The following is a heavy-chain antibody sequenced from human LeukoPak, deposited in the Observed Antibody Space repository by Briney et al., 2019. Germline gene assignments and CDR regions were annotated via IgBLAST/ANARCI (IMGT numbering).Heavy chain of an antibody. J-gene: IGHJ4*02. CDR1: GFTFSSYA. CDR3: AKQESWSNFDS. V-gene: IGHV3-23*01. CDR2: ISGSGGST. D-gene: IGHD2-15*01. Sequence: GGSLRLSCAASGFTFSSYAMSWVRQAPGKGLEWVSAISGSGGSTFSADSVKGRFTISRDNSKNTLYLQMNSLRAEDTAVYYCAKQESWSNFDSWGQGALVTVSS.